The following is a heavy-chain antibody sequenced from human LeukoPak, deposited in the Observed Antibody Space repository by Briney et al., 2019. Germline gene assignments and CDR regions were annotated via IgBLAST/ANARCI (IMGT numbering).Heavy chain of an antibody. CDR2: IYYSGST. V-gene: IGHV4-61*08. Sequence: KTSETLSLTCTVSGGSVSSGGYYWSWIRQPPGKGLEWIGYIYYSGSTNYNPSLKSRVTISVDTSKNQFSLKLSSVTAADTAVYYCARDKEYYYDSSGYYSESFWFDPWGQGTLVTVSS. D-gene: IGHD3-22*01. CDR1: GGSVSSGGYY. J-gene: IGHJ5*02. CDR3: ARDKEYYYDSSGYYSESFWFDP.